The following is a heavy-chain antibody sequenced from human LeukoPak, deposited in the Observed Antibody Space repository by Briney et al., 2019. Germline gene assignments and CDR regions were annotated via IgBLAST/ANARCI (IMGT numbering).Heavy chain of an antibody. D-gene: IGHD4-17*01. CDR2: ISAYNGNT. V-gene: IGHV1-18*01. J-gene: IGHJ4*02. CDR3: AREGDYGAFDY. Sequence: ASVTVSCKASGYTFTSYGISWVRQAPGQGLEWMGWISAYNGNTNYAQKLQGRVTMTTDTSTSTAYIELRSLRSDDTAVYYCAREGDYGAFDYWGQGTLVTVSS. CDR1: GYTFTSYG.